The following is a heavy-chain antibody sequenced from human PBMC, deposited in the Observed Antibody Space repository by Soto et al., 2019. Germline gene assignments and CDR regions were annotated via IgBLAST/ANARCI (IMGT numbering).Heavy chain of an antibody. CDR3: AKDLIAAAGKTLGYYYYGMAV. CDR2: ISYDGSNK. J-gene: IGHJ6*02. V-gene: IGHV3-30*18. D-gene: IGHD6-13*01. CDR1: GFTFSSYG. Sequence: GGSLRLSCAASGFTFSSYGMHWVRQAPGKGLEWVAVISYDGSNKYYADSVKGRFTISRDNSKNTLYLQMNSLRAEDTAVYYCAKDLIAAAGKTLGYYYYGMAVWGQGTTVTV.